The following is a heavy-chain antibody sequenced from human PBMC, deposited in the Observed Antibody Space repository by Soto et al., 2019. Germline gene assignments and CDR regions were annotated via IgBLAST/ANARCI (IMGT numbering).Heavy chain of an antibody. D-gene: IGHD4-17*01. J-gene: IGHJ5*02. CDR2: ISGSGGST. Sequence: EVQLLESGGGLVQPGGSLRLSCAASGFTFSSYAMSWVRQAPGKGLEWVSAISGSGGSTYYADSVKGRFTISRDNSKNTLYLQMNSLGAEDTAVYYCAKDPGGYGDYDVSGWFDPWGQGTLVTVSS. V-gene: IGHV3-23*01. CDR1: GFTFSSYA. CDR3: AKDPGGYGDYDVSGWFDP.